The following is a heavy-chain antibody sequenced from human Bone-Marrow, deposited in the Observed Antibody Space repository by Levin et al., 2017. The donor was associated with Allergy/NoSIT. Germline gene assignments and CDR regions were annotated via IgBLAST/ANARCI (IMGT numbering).Heavy chain of an antibody. J-gene: IGHJ4*02. D-gene: IGHD6-25*01. V-gene: IGHV3-74*01. CDR2: IKTDGTTT. Sequence: TGESLKISCAASGFTFSSYWMHWFRQAPGKGLVWVSRIKTDGTTTEYADSVKGRFTISRDNAKNTLYLQMSSLRAEDTAVYYCARDRWSSGDYWGQGILVTVSS. CDR3: ARDRWSSGDY. CDR1: GFTFSSYW.